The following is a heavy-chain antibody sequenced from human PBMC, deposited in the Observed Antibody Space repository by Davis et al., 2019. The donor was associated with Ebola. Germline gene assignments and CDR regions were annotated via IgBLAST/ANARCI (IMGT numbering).Heavy chain of an antibody. CDR2: VSAYSGNA. CDR1: GYTFTSYG. J-gene: IGHJ4*02. Sequence: ASVKVSCKASGYTFTSYGLSWVRQAPGQGLEWMGWVSAYSGNADYAQKFQGRVTMTRDTSTNTAYMELRSLRSDDTAVYYCARGVYYYDSGSYLFDYWGQETLVTVSS. D-gene: IGHD3-10*01. V-gene: IGHV1-18*01. CDR3: ARGVYYYDSGSYLFDY.